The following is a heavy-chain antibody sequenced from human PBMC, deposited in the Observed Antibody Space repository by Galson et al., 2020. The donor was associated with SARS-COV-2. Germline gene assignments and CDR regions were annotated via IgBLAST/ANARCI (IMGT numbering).Heavy chain of an antibody. D-gene: IGHD7-27*01. Sequence: SQTPSLTCAISGDSVSSDSAAWNWIRQSPSRGLEWLGRTYYRSKWYNDYAVSVKSRLIINPDTAKNQFSLQLNSVTPEDSAVYYCARANANNFDFWGQGTLVTVSS. J-gene: IGHJ4*02. CDR2: TYYRSKWYN. V-gene: IGHV6-1*01. CDR1: GDSVSSDSAA. CDR3: ARANANNFDF.